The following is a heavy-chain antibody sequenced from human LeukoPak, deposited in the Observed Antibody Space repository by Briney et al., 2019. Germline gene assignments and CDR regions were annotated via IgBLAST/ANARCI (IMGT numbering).Heavy chain of an antibody. CDR2: INADGSSS. CDR3: VRYRPAPA. CDR1: GFTFSNYY. V-gene: IGHV3-74*01. J-gene: IGHJ4*02. Sequence: PGGSLRLSCAASGFTFSNYYMHWVRQAPGEGLVWISGINADGSSSYYEDSVKGRFTISRDNARKTLYLLMSTLRAEDSAIYYCVRYRPAPAWGQGTLVTVAS. D-gene: IGHD3-16*02.